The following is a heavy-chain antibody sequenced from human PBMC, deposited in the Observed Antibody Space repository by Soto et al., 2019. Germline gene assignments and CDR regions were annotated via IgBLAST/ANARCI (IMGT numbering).Heavy chain of an antibody. D-gene: IGHD1-26*01. CDR3: ASSSGNNYGVGTNYYFDY. Sequence: QVQLVQSGAEVKKPGSSVKVSCKTSGGTFSTYSIVWVGQAPGEGLEWMGGIIPIFGTANYAQKFQDRVTITADKSTNTAFMELSSLKSEDTAMYYCASSSGNNYGVGTNYYFDYWGQGTLVTVSS. CDR1: GGTFSTYS. J-gene: IGHJ4*02. CDR2: IIPIFGTA. V-gene: IGHV1-69*06.